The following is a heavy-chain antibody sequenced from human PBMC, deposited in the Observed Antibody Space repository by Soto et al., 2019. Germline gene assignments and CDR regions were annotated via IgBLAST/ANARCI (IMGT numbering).Heavy chain of an antibody. V-gene: IGHV1-46*01. CDR2: INPSGGST. Sequence: ASVKVSCKASGYTFTSYYMHWVRQAPGQGLEWMGIINPSGGSTSYAQKFQGRVTMTRDTSTSTVYMELSSLRSEDTAVYYCARDGITMVRGVPPINWFDPWGQGTQVTVSS. CDR3: ARDGITMVRGVPPINWFDP. J-gene: IGHJ5*02. D-gene: IGHD3-10*01. CDR1: GYTFTSYY.